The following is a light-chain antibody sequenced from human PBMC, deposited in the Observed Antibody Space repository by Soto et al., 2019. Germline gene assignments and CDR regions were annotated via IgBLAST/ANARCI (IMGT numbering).Light chain of an antibody. J-gene: IGLJ3*02. Sequence: QSVLTQPPSVSGAPGQRVTISCTGSSSNIGAGYDVHWYQQLPGTPPKLLIYGNSNRPSGVPDRFSGSKSGTSASLAITGLQAEDEADYYCQSYDASVSGWVFGGGTKVTVL. V-gene: IGLV1-40*01. CDR3: QSYDASVSGWV. CDR2: GNS. CDR1: SSNIGAGYD.